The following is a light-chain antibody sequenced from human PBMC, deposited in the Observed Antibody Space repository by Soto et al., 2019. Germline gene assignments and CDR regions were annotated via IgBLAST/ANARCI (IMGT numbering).Light chain of an antibody. CDR2: GAS. Sequence: EIVMTQSPATLSVSPGERATLSCRASQSVSSNLAWYQQKPGQAPRLLIYGASTRATGIPARFSGSGSGTEFTLTVDTLQSEDIAIYYCKQYYHWPVTFGGGTKVDIK. J-gene: IGKJ4*01. CDR1: QSVSSN. CDR3: KQYYHWPVT. V-gene: IGKV3-15*01.